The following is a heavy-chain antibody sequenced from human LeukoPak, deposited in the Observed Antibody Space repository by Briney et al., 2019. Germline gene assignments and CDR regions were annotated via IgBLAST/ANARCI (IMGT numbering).Heavy chain of an antibody. J-gene: IGHJ4*02. D-gene: IGHD1-26*01. CDR1: GFTFSSYA. CDR2: ISASGGST. V-gene: IGHV3-23*01. Sequence: GGSLRLSCAASGFTFSSYAMSWVRQAPGKGPEWVSAISASGGSTYYADSVKGRFTISRGNSKNTLYLQVNSLRAEDTAVYYCAKGGKWDVTPFDYWGQGTLVTVSS. CDR3: AKGGKWDVTPFDY.